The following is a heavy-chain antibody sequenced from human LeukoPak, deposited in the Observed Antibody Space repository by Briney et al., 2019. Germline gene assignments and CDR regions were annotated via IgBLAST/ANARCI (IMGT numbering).Heavy chain of an antibody. J-gene: IGHJ4*02. Sequence: ASVKVSCKASGYTFTGYYMHWVRQAPGQGLEWMGWINPNSGGTNYAQKFQGRVTMTRDTSISTAYMELSRLRSDDTAVYYCARDNYDCWSGYPGRDFDYWGQGTLVTVSS. CDR3: ARDNYDCWSGYPGRDFDY. CDR2: INPNSGGT. CDR1: GYTFTGYY. V-gene: IGHV1-2*02. D-gene: IGHD3-3*01.